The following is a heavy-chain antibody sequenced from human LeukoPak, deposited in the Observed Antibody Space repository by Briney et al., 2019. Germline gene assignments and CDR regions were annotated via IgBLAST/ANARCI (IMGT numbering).Heavy chain of an antibody. Sequence: SETLSLTCAVSGGSISSGGYSWSWIRQPPGKGLEWIGYIYHSGSTYYNPSLKSRVTISVDRSKNQFSLKLSSVTAADTAVYYCARDLDDYGGNSGAFDIWGQGTTVTVSS. CDR1: GGSISSGGYS. CDR2: IYHSGST. V-gene: IGHV4-30-2*01. CDR3: ARDLDDYGGNSGAFDI. J-gene: IGHJ3*02. D-gene: IGHD4-23*01.